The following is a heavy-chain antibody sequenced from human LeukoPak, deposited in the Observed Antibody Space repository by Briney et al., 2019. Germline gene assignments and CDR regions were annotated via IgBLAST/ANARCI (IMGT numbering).Heavy chain of an antibody. D-gene: IGHD3-22*01. CDR1: GFTISNYW. V-gene: IGHV3-74*01. CDR3: ARAPSEIGGYYPEYFRN. CDR2: IKSDGRT. Sequence: GGSLRLSCAAAGFTISNYWMHWVRQAPGKVRVWGSRIKSDGRTNYAASVKGRFTISRENAKNTVSLQMNRLRAEDTGVYYCARAPSEIGGYYPEYFRNWGQGTLVTVSS. J-gene: IGHJ1*01.